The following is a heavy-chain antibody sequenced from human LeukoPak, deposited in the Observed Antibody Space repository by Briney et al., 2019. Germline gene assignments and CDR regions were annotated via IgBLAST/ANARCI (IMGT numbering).Heavy chain of an antibody. CDR3: ARAIRVAGSGFDY. CDR2: INTNPGSP. J-gene: IGHJ4*02. Sequence: ASVKVSCKASGYSFTSHALNWLRQAPGQGLEWMGWINTNPGSPTYAQGFTGRFVFSLDTSVSTAYLQISSLKAEDTAVYYCARAIRVAGSGFDYWGQGTLVTVSS. V-gene: IGHV7-4-1*02. D-gene: IGHD6-19*01. CDR1: GYSFTSHA.